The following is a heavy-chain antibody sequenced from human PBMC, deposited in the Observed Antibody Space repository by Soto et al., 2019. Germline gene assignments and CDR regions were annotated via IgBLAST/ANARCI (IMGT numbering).Heavy chain of an antibody. Sequence: GGSLRLSCAASGFTFSSYWMSWVRQAPGKGLEWVASIKQDGSEIYYVDSVKGRFTISRDSAKKTQYLQMNSLRAEDTAVYYCTRDSNSPFDYWGQGTLVTVSS. J-gene: IGHJ4*02. CDR3: TRDSNSPFDY. CDR1: GFTFSSYW. V-gene: IGHV3-7*01. CDR2: IKQDGSEI. D-gene: IGHD1-7*01.